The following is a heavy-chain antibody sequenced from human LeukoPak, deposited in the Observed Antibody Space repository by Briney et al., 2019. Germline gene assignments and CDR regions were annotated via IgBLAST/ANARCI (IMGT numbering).Heavy chain of an antibody. Sequence: ASVKVSCKASGYTFTSYDINWVRQATGQGLEWMGWMNPNSGNTGYAQKFQGRVTMTRNTSISTAYMELSSLRSEDTAVYYCAGVLRGYSGYDQPFDYWGQGTLVTVSS. V-gene: IGHV1-8*01. CDR2: MNPNSGNT. J-gene: IGHJ4*02. CDR1: GYTFTSYD. D-gene: IGHD5-12*01. CDR3: AGVLRGYSGYDQPFDY.